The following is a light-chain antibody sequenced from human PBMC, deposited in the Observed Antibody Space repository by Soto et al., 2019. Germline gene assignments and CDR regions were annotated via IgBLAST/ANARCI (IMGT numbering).Light chain of an antibody. CDR1: SSNIGSNT. Sequence: QSVLTQPPSASGTPGQRVSISCSGSSSNIGSNTVSWYQQLPGTAPKLLIYNNNQRPPGVPDRFSDSKSGTSASLAISGLQSEDEADYYCAAWDDSLNGPVFGGGTKLTVL. CDR3: AAWDDSLNGPV. J-gene: IGLJ2*01. CDR2: NNN. V-gene: IGLV1-44*01.